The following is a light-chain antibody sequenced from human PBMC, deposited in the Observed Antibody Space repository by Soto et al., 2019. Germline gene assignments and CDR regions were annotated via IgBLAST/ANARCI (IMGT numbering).Light chain of an antibody. CDR1: QTVPSY. V-gene: IGKV3-11*01. CDR3: QQRSTWPRNT. CDR2: DIS. Sequence: EVVLTQSPATLSLSPGARATLSCRASQTVPSYLAWYQQKPGQSPKLLIYDISNRATGIPARFSGSGSETDFTLTISSLEPEDSATYYCQQRSTWPRNTFGQGTKLEI. J-gene: IGKJ2*01.